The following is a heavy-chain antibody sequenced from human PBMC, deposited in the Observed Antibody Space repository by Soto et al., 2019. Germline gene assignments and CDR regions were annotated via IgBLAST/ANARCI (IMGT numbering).Heavy chain of an antibody. Sequence: EVQVVESGGGLVQPGGSLRLSCAASGFTFTNYWMHWVRQVPGEGLVWVSRIDNHGDGTSYADFEKGRFTISRDNAKNTLYLQMNSQGVDDTAIYYCGTVFEKWGQGTMVTVSS. V-gene: IGHV3-74*01. CDR1: GFTFTNYW. J-gene: IGHJ3*02. CDR3: GTVFEK. CDR2: IDNHGDGT.